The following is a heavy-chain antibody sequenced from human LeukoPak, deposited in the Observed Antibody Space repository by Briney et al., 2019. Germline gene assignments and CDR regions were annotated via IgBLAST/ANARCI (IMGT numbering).Heavy chain of an antibody. CDR2: INSDGSTT. J-gene: IGHJ3*02. Sequence: PGGSLRLSCAASGFTFSYYWMHWVRQAPGKGLVWVSRINSDGSTTSYADSLKGRFTISRDNAKNSLYLQMNSLRAEDTAVYYCARGRDGYNLVDAFDIWGQGIMVTVSS. CDR1: GFTFSYYW. D-gene: IGHD5-24*01. CDR3: ARGRDGYNLVDAFDI. V-gene: IGHV3-74*01.